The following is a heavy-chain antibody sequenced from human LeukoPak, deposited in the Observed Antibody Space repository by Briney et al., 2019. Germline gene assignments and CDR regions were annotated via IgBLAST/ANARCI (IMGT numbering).Heavy chain of an antibody. V-gene: IGHV1-2*06. CDR2: LNPNNGYT. J-gene: IGHJ4*02. Sequence: ASVKVSCKASGYTFTDYFIHWVRQAPGQGLEWMGRLNPNNGYTFYTEEFQGRVTMTSDTSISAAYMELTSLTSDDTALYYCARDLSSTANWGFDYWGQGTLVTVSS. D-gene: IGHD7-27*01. CDR1: GYTFTDYF. CDR3: ARDLSSTANWGFDY.